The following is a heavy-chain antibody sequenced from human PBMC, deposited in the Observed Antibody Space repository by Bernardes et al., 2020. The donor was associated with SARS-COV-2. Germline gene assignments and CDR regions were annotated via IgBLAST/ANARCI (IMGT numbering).Heavy chain of an antibody. V-gene: IGHV3-48*02. CDR1: GFTFSSYS. Sequence: GGSLRLSCAASGFTFSSYSMNWVRQAPGKGLEWVSYISSSSSTIYYADSVKGRFTISRNIAKNSLYLQMNSLRDEDTAVYYCARDYYGDYYFDYWGQGTLVTVTS. J-gene: IGHJ4*02. CDR3: ARDYYGDYYFDY. CDR2: ISSSSSTI. D-gene: IGHD4-17*01.